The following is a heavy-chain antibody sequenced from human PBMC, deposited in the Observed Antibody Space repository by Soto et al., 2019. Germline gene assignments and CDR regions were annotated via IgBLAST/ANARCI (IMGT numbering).Heavy chain of an antibody. D-gene: IGHD2-21*01. Sequence: PSETLSLTCTVSGGSISSGGYYWSWIRQHPGKGLEWIGYIYYSGSTYYNPSLKSRVTISVDTSKNRFSLKLSSVTAADTAVYYCAASCVGCGGFNYYGMDVWGQGTTVTVSS. CDR1: GGSISSGGYY. J-gene: IGHJ6*02. CDR3: AASCVGCGGFNYYGMDV. CDR2: IYYSGST. V-gene: IGHV4-31*03.